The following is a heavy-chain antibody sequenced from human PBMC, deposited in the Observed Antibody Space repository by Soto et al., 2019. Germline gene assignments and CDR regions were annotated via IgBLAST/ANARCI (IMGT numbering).Heavy chain of an antibody. V-gene: IGHV3-33*01. J-gene: IGHJ6*02. Sequence: QVQLVASGGGVVQPGTSLRLSCEASGFTFSDHAMHWVRQAPGKGLEWVAVVWFDGGNKLYTDSVKGRFTISRDNSKNTLFLQMNSLRVVDTAVYYCARAPAGDYPLYHYYTMDVWGQGTPVTVSS. D-gene: IGHD4-17*01. CDR3: ARAPAGDYPLYHYYTMDV. CDR2: VWFDGGNK. CDR1: GFTFSDHA.